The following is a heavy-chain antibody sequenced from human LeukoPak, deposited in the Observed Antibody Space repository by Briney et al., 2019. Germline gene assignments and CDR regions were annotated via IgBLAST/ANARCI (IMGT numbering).Heavy chain of an antibody. CDR1: GFSLSTSGVG. J-gene: IGHJ4*02. CDR2: IYWNDDK. CDR3: AHRRRGSYHFDY. D-gene: IGHD1-26*01. Sequence: SGPTLVNPTQTLTLICTFSGFSLSTSGVGVGWIRQPRGKPLEWLALIYWNDDKRYSPSLKSRLTITKYTSKNQVVLTMTNMDPVDTATYYCAHRRRGSYHFDYWGQGTLVTVSS. V-gene: IGHV2-5*01.